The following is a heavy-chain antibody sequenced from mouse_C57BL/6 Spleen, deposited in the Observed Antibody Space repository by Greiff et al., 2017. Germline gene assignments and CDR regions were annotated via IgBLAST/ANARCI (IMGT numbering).Heavy chain of an antibody. D-gene: IGHD2-4*01. CDR2: IYPSDSET. J-gene: IGHJ2*01. CDR3: ARSRGIYDYDSDFDY. CDR1: GYTFTSYW. Sequence: QVQLQPPGAELVRPGSSVKLSCKASGYTFTSYWMAWVKQRPGQGLEWIGNIYPSDSETHYNQKFKDKATLTVDKSSSTAYMQLSSLTSDDSAVYYCARSRGIYDYDSDFDYWGQGTTLTVSS. V-gene: IGHV1-61*01.